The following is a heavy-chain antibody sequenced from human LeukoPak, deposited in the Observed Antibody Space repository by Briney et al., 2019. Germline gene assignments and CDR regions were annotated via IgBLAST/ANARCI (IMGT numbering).Heavy chain of an antibody. CDR3: ARGRNRVWSGYPTDYYYYGMDV. D-gene: IGHD3-3*01. V-gene: IGHV4-34*01. Sequence: SETLSLTCAVYGGSFSGYYWSWIRQPPGKGLEWIGEINHSGSTNYNPSLKSRVTISVDTSKNQFSLKLSSVTAADTAVYYCARGRNRVWSGYPTDYYYYGMDVWGQGTTVTVSS. J-gene: IGHJ6*02. CDR2: INHSGST. CDR1: GGSFSGYY.